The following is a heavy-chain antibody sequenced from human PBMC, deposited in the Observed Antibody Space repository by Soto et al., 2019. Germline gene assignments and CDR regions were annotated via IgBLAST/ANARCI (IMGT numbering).Heavy chain of an antibody. D-gene: IGHD1-1*01. J-gene: IGHJ3*02. CDR1: GFSFSGKNY. CDR2: LYSSDGT. Sequence: DVHLEESGGGLIQPGGSLRLSGAASGFSFSGKNYLTWVRQAPGKGLEWVSALYSSDGTYYADSVKGRFSVSRDNSKNTFYLQLHSLRPEDTALYFCATWLQREHAFDIWGLGTMVTVSS. V-gene: IGHV3-53*01. CDR3: ATWLQREHAFDI.